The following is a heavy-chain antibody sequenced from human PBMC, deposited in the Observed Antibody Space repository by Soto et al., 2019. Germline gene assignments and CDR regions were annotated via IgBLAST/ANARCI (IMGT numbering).Heavy chain of an antibody. V-gene: IGHV1-69*08. Sequence: QVQLVQSGAEVKKPGSSVKVSCKASGGTFSSYTISWVRQAPGQGLEWMGRIIPILGIANYAQKFQGRVTIPADKSTITANMGVSGLRSEDTAVYYCARDPSDYGDYEYYYYGMDVCGQGTTVTVSS. J-gene: IGHJ6*02. CDR3: ARDPSDYGDYEYYYYGMDV. CDR2: IIPILGIA. D-gene: IGHD4-17*01. CDR1: GGTFSSYT.